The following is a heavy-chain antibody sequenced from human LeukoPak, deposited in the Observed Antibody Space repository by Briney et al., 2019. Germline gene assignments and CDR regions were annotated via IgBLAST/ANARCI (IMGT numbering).Heavy chain of an antibody. J-gene: IGHJ5*02. CDR3: ARRPSTSPNWPTDWFDP. V-gene: IGHV1-2*02. D-gene: IGHD2-2*01. CDR2: INPNSGGT. CDR1: GYTFTGYY. Sequence: ASVKVSCKPSGYTFTGYYMHWVRQAPGQGLEWMGWINPNSGGTNYAQKFQGRVTMTRDTSISTAYMELSRLRSDHTAVYYCARRPSTSPNWPTDWFDPWGQGTLVTVSS.